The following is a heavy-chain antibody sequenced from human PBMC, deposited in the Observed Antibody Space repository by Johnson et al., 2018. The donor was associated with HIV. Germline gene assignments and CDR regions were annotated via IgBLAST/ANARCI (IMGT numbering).Heavy chain of an antibody. CDR3: ARAVYSSTSSCAFDI. CDR1: RFTFSSYW. Sequence: EQLVESGGGLVQPGGSLRLSCAASRFTFSSYWMHWVRQAPGKGLVWVSRINSDGSSTTYADSVKGRFTISRDNAKNTMYLQMTRLRAEDTAVYYFARAVYSSTSSCAFDIWGQGTMVTVSS. J-gene: IGHJ3*02. CDR2: INSDGSST. D-gene: IGHD6-6*01. V-gene: IGHV3-74*02.